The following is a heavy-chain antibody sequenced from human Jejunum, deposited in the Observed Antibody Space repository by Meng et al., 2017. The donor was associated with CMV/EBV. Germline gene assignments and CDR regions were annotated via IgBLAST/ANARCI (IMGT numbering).Heavy chain of an antibody. CDR1: YPCTGYS. CDR3: ARPLIVATAPGDWYFDL. Sequence: YPCTGYSMHWVRQSPGQGLEYMGRINPNSGVTNYAQKFQGRVTMTRDTSISTAYMELSRLTSDDTAVYYCARPLIVATAPGDWYFDLWGRGTLVTVSS. D-gene: IGHD6-13*01. V-gene: IGHV1-2*06. J-gene: IGHJ2*01. CDR2: INPNSGVT.